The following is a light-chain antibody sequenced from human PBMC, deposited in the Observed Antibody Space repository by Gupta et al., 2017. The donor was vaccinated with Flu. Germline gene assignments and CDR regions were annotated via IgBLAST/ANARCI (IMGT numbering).Light chain of an antibody. J-gene: IGLJ3*02. V-gene: IGLV2-14*01. CDR2: EVNKEHI. CDR3: SSFKNRGPLV. Sequence: QSALTQPVSVSGSRGQSSTISCTGTSSDIGGYNYVSWYQQHPGKAPKLLIEEVNKEHINGHSGMSKRVTGYKSGNTGYLNXSXLQAEDXAYYYCSSFKNRGPLVVGGGNQMTV. CDR1: SSDIGGYNY.